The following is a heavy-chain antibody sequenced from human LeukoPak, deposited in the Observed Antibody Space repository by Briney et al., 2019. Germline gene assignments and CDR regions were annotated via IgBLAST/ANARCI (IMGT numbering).Heavy chain of an antibody. D-gene: IGHD6-13*01. CDR2: IKQDGSEK. CDR1: GFTFSSYW. CDR3: AREYEIAAAGNGGFDY. J-gene: IGHJ4*02. V-gene: IGHV3-7*03. Sequence: GSLRLSCAASGFTFSSYWMSWVRQAPGKGLEWVANIKQDGSEKYYVDSVKGRFTISRDNAKNSLYLQMNSLRAEDTAVYYCAREYEIAAAGNGGFDYWGQGTLVTVSS.